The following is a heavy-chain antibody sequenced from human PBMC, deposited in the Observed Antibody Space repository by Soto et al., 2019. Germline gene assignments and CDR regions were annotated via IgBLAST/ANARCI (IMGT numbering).Heavy chain of an antibody. CDR1: GYSISSGYY. D-gene: IGHD3-16*01. Sequence: NPSETLSLTCAVSGYSISSGYYWGWIRQPPGKGLEWIGSIYHSGSTYYNPSLKSRVTISVDTSKNQFSLKLSSVTAADTAVYYCARVSRGGDGYKFDYWGQGTLVTVSS. CDR2: IYHSGST. CDR3: ARVSRGGDGYKFDY. V-gene: IGHV4-38-2*01. J-gene: IGHJ4*02.